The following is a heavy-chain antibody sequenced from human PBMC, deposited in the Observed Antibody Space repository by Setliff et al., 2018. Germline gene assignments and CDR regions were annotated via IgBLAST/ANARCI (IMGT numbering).Heavy chain of an antibody. J-gene: IGHJ4*01. D-gene: IGHD4-17*01. CDR1: GYSLSNYV. Sequence: GASVKVSCKASGYSLSNYVMNWVRQAPGQGLEWMGWINTKTGDPSYAQGYTGRLAFSLDTSDSTTYLDISTLKAEDTATYFCARADHLVTTTFDYWGQGTLVTVSS. CDR3: ARADHLVTTTFDY. V-gene: IGHV7-4-1*02. CDR2: INTKTGDP.